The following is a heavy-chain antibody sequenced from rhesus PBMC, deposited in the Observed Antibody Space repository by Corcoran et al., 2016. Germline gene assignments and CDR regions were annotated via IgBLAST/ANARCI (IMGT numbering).Heavy chain of an antibody. CDR1: GYSIHRGYD. J-gene: IGHJ4*01. D-gene: IGHD6-25*01. Sequence: QVQLQESGPGVVKPSETLSLTCAGSGYSIHRGYDWSWIRPPPGKGLEWIGYIYGSSGSTNYNPSLKNRVTISKDTSKNQFSLKLSSVTAADTAVYYCARGSSGSWNVLDYWGQGVLVTVSS. CDR2: IYGSSGST. V-gene: IGHV4-76*01. CDR3: ARGSSGSWNVLDY.